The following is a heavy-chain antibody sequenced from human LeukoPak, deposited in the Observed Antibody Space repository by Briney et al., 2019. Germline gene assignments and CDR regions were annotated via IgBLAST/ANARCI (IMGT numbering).Heavy chain of an antibody. CDR2: IIPIFGTA. D-gene: IGHD4-17*01. CDR3: ARRTVTNRAHIDY. Sequence: SVKVSCKASGGTFSSYAISWVRQAPGQGLEWMGGIIPIFGTANYAQKFQGRVTITADKSASTAYMELSSLRSEDTAVYYCARRTVTNRAHIDYWGQGTLVTVSS. CDR1: GGTFSSYA. V-gene: IGHV1-69*06. J-gene: IGHJ4*02.